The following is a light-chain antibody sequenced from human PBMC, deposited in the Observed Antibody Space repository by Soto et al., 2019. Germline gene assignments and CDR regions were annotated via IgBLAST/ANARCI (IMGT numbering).Light chain of an antibody. CDR1: QSLVYSDGNTY. J-gene: IGKJ5*01. CDR2: KVS. Sequence: DVVVTQSPLSLPVTLGQAASISCRSSQSLVYSDGNTYLSWFHQRTGQSPRRLIYKVSNRDSGVPDRFSGGGSGTDFTLKISRVEAEDVVVYYCMQGTHWPPITFGQGTRLEIK. V-gene: IGKV2-30*01. CDR3: MQGTHWPPIT.